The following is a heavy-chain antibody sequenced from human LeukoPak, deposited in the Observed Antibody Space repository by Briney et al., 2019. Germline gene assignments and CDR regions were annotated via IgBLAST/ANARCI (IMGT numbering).Heavy chain of an antibody. D-gene: IGHD6-13*01. CDR1: GFTFSSYG. CDR2: ISYDGSNK. J-gene: IGHJ4*02. CDR3: GVAAAGMVVFDY. V-gene: IGHV3-30*03. Sequence: GGSLRLSCAASGFTFSSYGMHWVRQAPGKGLEWVAVISYDGSNKYYADSVKGRFTISRDNSKNTLYLQMNSPRAEDTAVYYCGVAAAGMVVFDYWGEGTLVTVP.